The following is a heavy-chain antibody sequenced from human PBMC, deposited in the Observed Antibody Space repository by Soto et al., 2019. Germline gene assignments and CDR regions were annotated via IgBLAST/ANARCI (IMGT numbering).Heavy chain of an antibody. CDR3: ARGRDGRNYYIDY. CDR1: GGTFSDSV. J-gene: IGHJ4*02. V-gene: IGHV1-69*01. Sequence: QVQLVQSGPEVKKPGYSVKVSCKASGGTFSDSVTSWVRQAPGQGLEWMGGIVPIFGKANLAEKFQDRVTITADESTSTAYMELSSLRSEDSAVYYCARGRDGRNYYIDYWGQGTLVTVSS. CDR2: IVPIFGKA. D-gene: IGHD1-1*01.